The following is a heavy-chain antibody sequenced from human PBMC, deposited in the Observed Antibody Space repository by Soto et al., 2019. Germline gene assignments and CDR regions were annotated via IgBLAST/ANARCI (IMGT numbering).Heavy chain of an antibody. D-gene: IGHD2-15*01. Sequence: PSETLSLTCTVSGGSISSSSYYWGWIRQPPGKGLEWIGSIYYIGSTYYNPSLKSRVTISVDTSKNQFSLKLSSVTAADTAVYYCARRGRYWSGVSCSDHAFDTWG. CDR1: GGSISSSSYY. V-gene: IGHV4-39*01. CDR2: IYYIGST. CDR3: ARRGRYWSGVSCSDHAFDT. J-gene: IGHJ3*02.